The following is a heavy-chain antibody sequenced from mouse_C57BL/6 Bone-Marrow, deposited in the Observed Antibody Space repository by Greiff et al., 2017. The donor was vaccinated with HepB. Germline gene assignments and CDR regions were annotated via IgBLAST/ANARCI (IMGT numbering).Heavy chain of an antibody. J-gene: IGHJ1*03. CDR1: GFSINSDCY. CDR2: TFYSGIT. V-gene: IGHV3-3*01. CDR3: ARENSNYWYFDV. Sequence: EVKLMESGPSLVRPSQTLSLTCTVTGFSINSDCYWIWIRQFPGNKLEYIGYTFYSGITYYNPSLESRTYITRDTSKNQFSLKLSAVTTEDTATYYCARENSNYWYFDVWGTGTTVTVSS. D-gene: IGHD2-5*01.